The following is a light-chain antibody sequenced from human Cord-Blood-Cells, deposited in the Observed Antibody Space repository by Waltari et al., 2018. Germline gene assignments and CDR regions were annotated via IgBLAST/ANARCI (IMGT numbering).Light chain of an antibody. J-gene: IGKJ1*01. CDR1: QGVSSSY. V-gene: IGKV3-20*01. CDR2: GAS. Sequence: EIVLTQSPGTLSLSPGERATLSCRASQGVSSSYLAWYQQKPGQAPRLLIYGASSRATGIPDRFSGSWSGTDFTLTISRLEPEDFAVYYCQQYGSSPRTFGQGTKVEIK. CDR3: QQYGSSPRT.